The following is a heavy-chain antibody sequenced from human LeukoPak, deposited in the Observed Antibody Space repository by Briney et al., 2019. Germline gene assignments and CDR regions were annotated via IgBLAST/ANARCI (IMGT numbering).Heavy chain of an antibody. Sequence: GASVKVSCKASGYTFTGYYMHWVRQAPGQGLEWTGWINPNSGGTNYAQKFQGRVTMTRDTSISTAYMELSRLRSDDTAVYYCARSFGVVIPIDYWGQGTLVTVSS. CDR3: ARSFGVVIPIDY. V-gene: IGHV1-2*02. CDR2: INPNSGGT. CDR1: GYTFTGYY. D-gene: IGHD3-3*01. J-gene: IGHJ4*02.